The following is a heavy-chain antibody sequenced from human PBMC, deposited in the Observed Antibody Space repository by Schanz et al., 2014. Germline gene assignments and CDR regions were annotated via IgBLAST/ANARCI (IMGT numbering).Heavy chain of an antibody. J-gene: IGHJ4*02. CDR2: MSYDGSNK. CDR1: GFTFSSYA. V-gene: IGHV3-30-3*01. CDR3: ARGVRIDY. Sequence: ESGGGVVQPGRSLRLSCAASGFTFSSYAMHWVRQAPGKGLEWVAVMSYDGSNKYYADSVKGRFTISRDNAKNSLYLQMNSLTAEDTAVYYCARGVRIDYWGQGTLVTVSS. D-gene: IGHD3-3*01.